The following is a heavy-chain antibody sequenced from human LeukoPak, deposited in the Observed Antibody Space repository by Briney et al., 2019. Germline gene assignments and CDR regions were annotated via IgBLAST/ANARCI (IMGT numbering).Heavy chain of an antibody. CDR2: ISAYNGNT. CDR3: ARDPLRSSWSTYNNAMDV. J-gene: IGHJ6*02. Sequence: GASVKVSCKASGYTFTSYGISWVRQAPGQGLEWMGWISAYNGNTNYAQKVQDRVTMTTDASTSTAYMELVSLTSDDTAVYYCARDPLRSSWSTYNNAMDVWGQGTTVTVS. V-gene: IGHV1-18*01. CDR1: GYTFTSYG. D-gene: IGHD6-13*01.